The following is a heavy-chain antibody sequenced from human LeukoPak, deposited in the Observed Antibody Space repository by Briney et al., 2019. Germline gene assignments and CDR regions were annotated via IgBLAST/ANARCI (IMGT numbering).Heavy chain of an antibody. CDR3: AKDRYGDYEAPFHYYMDA. CDR2: INPNSGVT. J-gene: IGHJ6*03. V-gene: IGHV1-2*02. Sequence: ASVKVSCKASGYTFTNYYIHWVRQAPGQGLEWMGWINPNSGVTNYAQKLQGRVTITRDKSIDTAYMQLSRLRSDDTAVYYCAKDRYGDYEAPFHYYMDAWGRGTTVTVSS. D-gene: IGHD5-12*01. CDR1: GYTFTNYY.